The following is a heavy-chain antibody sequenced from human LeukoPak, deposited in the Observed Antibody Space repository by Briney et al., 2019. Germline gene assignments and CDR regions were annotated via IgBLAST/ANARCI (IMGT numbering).Heavy chain of an antibody. CDR2: INHSGST. V-gene: IGHV4-34*01. CDR3: ASLPGGAAVSAFDY. D-gene: IGHD2-15*01. J-gene: IGHJ4*02. CDR1: GGSFSGYY. Sequence: PSETLSLTCAVYGGSFSGYYWSWIRQPPGKGLEWIGEINHSGSTNYNPSLKSRVTISVDTSKNQFSLKLSSVAAADTAVYYCASLPGGAAVSAFDYWGQGTLVIVSS.